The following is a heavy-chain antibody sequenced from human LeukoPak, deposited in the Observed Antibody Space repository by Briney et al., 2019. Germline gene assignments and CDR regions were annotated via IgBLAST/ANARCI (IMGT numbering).Heavy chain of an antibody. D-gene: IGHD2-21*02. CDR1: GGSISSYY. J-gene: IGHJ4*02. V-gene: IGHV4-59*01. Sequence: SETLSLTCTVSGGSISSYYWSWIRQPPGKGLEWIGYIYYSGSTNYNPSLKSRVTISVDTSKNQFSLKLSSVTAADTAVYYCARETYCGGDCYSGFDYWGQGTLVTVSS. CDR2: IYYSGST. CDR3: ARETYCGGDCYSGFDY.